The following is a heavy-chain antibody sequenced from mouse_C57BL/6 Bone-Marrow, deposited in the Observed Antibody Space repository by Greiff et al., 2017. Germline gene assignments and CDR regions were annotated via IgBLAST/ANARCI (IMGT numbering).Heavy chain of an antibody. Sequence: VKLMESGAELARPGASVKLSCKASGYTFTSYGISWVKQRTGQGLEWIGEIYPRSGNTYYNEKFKGKATLTADKSSSTAYMELRSLTSEDSAVYFCARGRGLRPYYYAMDYWGQGTSVTVSS. CDR1: GYTFTSYG. CDR2: IYPRSGNT. D-gene: IGHD2-4*01. V-gene: IGHV1-81*01. J-gene: IGHJ4*01. CDR3: ARGRGLRPYYYAMDY.